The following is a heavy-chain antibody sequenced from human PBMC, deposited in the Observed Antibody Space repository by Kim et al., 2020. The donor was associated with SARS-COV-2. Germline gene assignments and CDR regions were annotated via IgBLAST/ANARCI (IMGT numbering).Heavy chain of an antibody. V-gene: IGHV3-33*06. CDR3: AKDLLTTVTTAGYGMDV. Sequence: VKVPFTISRDNSKNALYLQMNRLRAEDTAVYYCAKDLLTTVTTAGYGMDVWGQGTTVTVSS. J-gene: IGHJ6*02. D-gene: IGHD4-17*01.